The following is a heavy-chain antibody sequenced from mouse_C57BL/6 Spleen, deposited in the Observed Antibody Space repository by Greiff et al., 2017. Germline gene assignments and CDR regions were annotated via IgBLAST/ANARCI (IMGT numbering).Heavy chain of an antibody. J-gene: IGHJ2*01. CDR3: ARTVVATGLYYFDY. Sequence: QVHVKQPGAELVMPGASVKLSCKASGYTFTSYWMHWVKQRPGQGLEWIGEIDPSDSYTNYNQKFKGKSSLTVDKSSSTAYMQLSSLTSEDSAVYYCARTVVATGLYYFDYWGQGTTLTVSS. CDR2: IDPSDSYT. D-gene: IGHD1-1*01. CDR1: GYTFTSYW. V-gene: IGHV1-69*01.